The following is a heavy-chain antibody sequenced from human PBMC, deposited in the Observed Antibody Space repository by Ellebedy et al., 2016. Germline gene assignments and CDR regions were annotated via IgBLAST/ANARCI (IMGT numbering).Heavy chain of an antibody. V-gene: IGHV3-9*01. J-gene: IGHJ4*02. CDR3: ARAGYSSSWYVGVFDY. CDR1: GFTFDDYA. D-gene: IGHD6-13*01. Sequence: SLKISXAASGFTFDDYAMHWVRQAPGKGLEWVSGISWNSGSIGYADSVKGRFTISRDNAKNSLYLQMNSLRAEDTALYYCARAGYSSSWYVGVFDYWGQGTLVTVSS. CDR2: ISWNSGSI.